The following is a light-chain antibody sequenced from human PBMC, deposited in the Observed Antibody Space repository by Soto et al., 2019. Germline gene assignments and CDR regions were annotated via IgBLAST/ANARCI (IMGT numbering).Light chain of an antibody. J-gene: IGLJ1*01. CDR2: STD. CDR1: SANIGNNF. V-gene: IGLV1-47*02. Sequence: QSVLTQPPSASGTPGQRVIISCSGTSANIGNNFVCWYQHLPGMAPKLLIYSTDQRPSGVPDRFSGYKSGTSASLAISGLRSEDEADYYCVEWDDSLSGLVFGTGTKVTVL. CDR3: VEWDDSLSGLV.